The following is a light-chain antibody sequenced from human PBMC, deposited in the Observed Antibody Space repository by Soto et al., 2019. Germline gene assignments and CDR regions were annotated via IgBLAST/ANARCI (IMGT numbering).Light chain of an antibody. Sequence: QSGLTQPPSVSAAPGQKVTISCSGSSSNIGNNFVSWFQHLPGTAPKVLIYDNTERPSGIPDRFSGSKSATSAILGITGLQTGDEADYYCGTWDSSLSAYVFGTGTKVTVL. CDR2: DNT. J-gene: IGLJ1*01. V-gene: IGLV1-51*01. CDR3: GTWDSSLSAYV. CDR1: SSNIGNNF.